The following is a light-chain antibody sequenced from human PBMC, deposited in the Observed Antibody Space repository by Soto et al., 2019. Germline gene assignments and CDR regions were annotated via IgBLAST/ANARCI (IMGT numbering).Light chain of an antibody. Sequence: ILLTQSPGTLPLSPGERATLSCRASQSVSSSYLAWYQQKPGQAPRLLIYGASSRATGIPERFSGSGSGTDFTLTISRLEPEDFEVYYCQQYGSSPQTFGGGTKVDIK. CDR1: QSVSSSY. J-gene: IGKJ4*01. V-gene: IGKV3-20*01. CDR2: GAS. CDR3: QQYGSSPQT.